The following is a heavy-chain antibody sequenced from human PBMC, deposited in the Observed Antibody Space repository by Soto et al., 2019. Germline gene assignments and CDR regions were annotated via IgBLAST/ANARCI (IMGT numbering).Heavy chain of an antibody. J-gene: IGHJ5*02. CDR2: IKQEGREK. CDR1: GFIFGNYW. CDR3: AKDVSKEQWLHSNWFYL. Sequence: GGSPRLSCAAYGFIFGNYWMSWVRQAPGRGLEWVANIKQEGREKYYVDSVKGRFTISRDNAKNSLYLQMNSLRAEDTAVYYCAKDVSKEQWLHSNWFYLRGKRNPVTVYS. V-gene: IGHV3-7*03. D-gene: IGHD6-19*01.